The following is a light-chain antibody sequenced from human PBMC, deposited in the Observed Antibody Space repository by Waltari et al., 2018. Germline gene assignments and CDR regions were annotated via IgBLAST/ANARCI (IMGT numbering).Light chain of an antibody. J-gene: IGKJ4*01. CDR1: QSISMNY. V-gene: IGKV3-20*01. CDR2: GAS. CDR3: QQFGLIT. Sequence: EIVLTKSPGTLSLSPGETAPLPCRASQSISMNYLSWFQQKPGQAPRLLIYGASMRAAGVPDRFSGGGSGTDFTLTITRLEPEDFAVYYCQQFGLITFGGGTKVEIK.